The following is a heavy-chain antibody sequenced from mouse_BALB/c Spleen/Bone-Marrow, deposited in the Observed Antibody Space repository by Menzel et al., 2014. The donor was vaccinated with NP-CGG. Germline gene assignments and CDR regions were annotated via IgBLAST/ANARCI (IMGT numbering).Heavy chain of an antibody. CDR2: INPSTGYT. Sequence: QVQLKQSGAELAKPGASVKMSCKASGYTFTSYWMHWVKQRPGQGLEWLGYINPSTGYTEYNQKFKDKATLTADKSSSTAYMQLSSLTSEDSAVYYCARGYYGSSLVYWGQGTLVTVSA. D-gene: IGHD1-1*01. V-gene: IGHV1-7*01. CDR1: GYTFTSYW. CDR3: ARGYYGSSLVY. J-gene: IGHJ3*01.